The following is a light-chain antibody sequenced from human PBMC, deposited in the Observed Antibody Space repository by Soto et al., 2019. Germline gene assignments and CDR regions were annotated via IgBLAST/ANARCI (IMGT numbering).Light chain of an antibody. Sequence: DIVMTQSPDSLALSLGERATINCKSSQSVLYSPNNRNYLGWYRQKPGQPPKLLIYWASTRESGVPDRFSGSGSGTDFTLTISSLQAEDVAVYCCQQYSSTPRMFGQGTKVDI. CDR2: WAS. CDR3: QQYSSTPRM. V-gene: IGKV4-1*01. CDR1: QSVLYSPNNRNY. J-gene: IGKJ1*01.